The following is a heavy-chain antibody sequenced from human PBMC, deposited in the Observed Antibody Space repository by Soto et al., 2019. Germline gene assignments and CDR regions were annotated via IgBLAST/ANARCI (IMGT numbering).Heavy chain of an antibody. CDR3: ARGRITIFSNYYYGMDV. J-gene: IGHJ6*02. CDR1: GGSFSGYY. Sequence: LSLTCAVYGGSFSGYYWSWIRQPPGKGLEWIGEINHSGSTNYNPSLKSRVTISVDTSKNQFSLKLSSVTAADTAVYYCARGRITIFSNYYYGMDVWGQGTTVTVSS. D-gene: IGHD3-3*01. V-gene: IGHV4-34*01. CDR2: INHSGST.